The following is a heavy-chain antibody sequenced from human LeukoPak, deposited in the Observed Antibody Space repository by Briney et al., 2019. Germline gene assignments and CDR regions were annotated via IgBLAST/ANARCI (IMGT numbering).Heavy chain of an antibody. D-gene: IGHD3-10*01. Sequence: GGSLRLSCAASGFTFSSYAMSWVRQAPGKGLEWVSAISGSGGSTYYADSVKGRFTISRDNSKNTLYLQMNSLRAEDTAVYYCARNGEGLLWFGETNWFDPWGQGTLVTVSS. CDR2: ISGSGGST. CDR3: ARNGEGLLWFGETNWFDP. V-gene: IGHV3-23*01. CDR1: GFTFSSYA. J-gene: IGHJ5*02.